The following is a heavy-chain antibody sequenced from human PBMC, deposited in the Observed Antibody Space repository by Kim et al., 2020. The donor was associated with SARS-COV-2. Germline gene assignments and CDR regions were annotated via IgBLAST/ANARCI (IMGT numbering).Heavy chain of an antibody. CDR3: ARGQIQLWF. CDR1: GASVSRGNSY. J-gene: IGHJ4*02. V-gene: IGHV4-61*01. D-gene: IGHD5-18*01. CDR2: ISDSGST. Sequence: SETLSLTCSVSGASVSRGNSYWSWIRQPPGKGLEWIGYISDSGSTNYNPSLKSRLTISVDTYKNQLSLKMTSMTAADTAVYYCARGQIQLWFWGQGTLVTVSS.